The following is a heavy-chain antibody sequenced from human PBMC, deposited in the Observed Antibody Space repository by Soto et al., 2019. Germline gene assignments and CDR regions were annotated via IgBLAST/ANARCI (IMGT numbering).Heavy chain of an antibody. CDR1: GFTFSTYG. V-gene: IGHV3-30*18. CDR3: AKGQHCSTTSCYFYHYGMDV. CDR2: ISYDGINK. Sequence: QVQLVESGGGVVQPGRSLRLSCVASGFTFSTYGMHWVRQAPGKGLEWMAVISYDGINKYYADSVKGRLTISRDNSKNTVYLQMNSLRGEDTAVYYCAKGQHCSTTSCYFYHYGMDVWGQGTTVAVSS. D-gene: IGHD2-2*01. J-gene: IGHJ6*02.